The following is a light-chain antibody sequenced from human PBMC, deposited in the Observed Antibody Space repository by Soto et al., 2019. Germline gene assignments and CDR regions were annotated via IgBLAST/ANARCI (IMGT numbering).Light chain of an antibody. CDR3: SSYTSASTPLV. CDR2: DVS. J-gene: IGLJ2*01. V-gene: IGLV2-14*01. CDR1: GSDVGGYNY. Sequence: QSALTQPASVSGSPGQSITISCTGTGSDVGGYNYVSWYQQHPGKAPKVMIYDVSNRPSGDSNRFSGSKSGNTASLTISGLQAEDEADYYCSSYTSASTPLVFGGGTKLTVL.